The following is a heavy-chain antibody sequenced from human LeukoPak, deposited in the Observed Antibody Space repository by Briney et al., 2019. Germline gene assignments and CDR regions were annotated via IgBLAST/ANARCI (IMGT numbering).Heavy chain of an antibody. Sequence: GGSLRLSCAASGFTFSSYGMHWVRQAPGKGLEWVAVIWYDGSNKYYADSVKGRFTISRDNAKNSLYLQMNDLRAEDTAMYFCVRXIAMVSWGQGTLVTVSS. D-gene: IGHD5-18*01. CDR2: IWYDGSNK. V-gene: IGHV3-33*01. CDR3: VRXIAMVS. CDR1: GFTFSSYG. J-gene: IGHJ1*01.